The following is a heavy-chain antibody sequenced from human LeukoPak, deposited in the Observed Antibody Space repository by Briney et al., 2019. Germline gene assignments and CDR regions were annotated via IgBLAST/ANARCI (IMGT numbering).Heavy chain of an antibody. CDR2: IYTSGST. CDR3: ARDMRDSSGYSNTRYYFDY. V-gene: IGHV4-4*07. J-gene: IGHJ4*02. CDR1: GGSISSYY. Sequence: SETLSLTCTVSGGSISSYYWSWIRQPAGKGLEWIGRIYTSGSTNYNPSLKSRVTMSVDTSKNQFSPKLSSVTAADTAVYYCARDMRDSSGYSNTRYYFDYSGQGTLVTVSS. D-gene: IGHD3-22*01.